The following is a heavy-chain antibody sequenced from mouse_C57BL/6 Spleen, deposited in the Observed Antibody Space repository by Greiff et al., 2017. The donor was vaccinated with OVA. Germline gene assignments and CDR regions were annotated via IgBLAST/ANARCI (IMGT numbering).Heavy chain of an antibody. Sequence: VQLQQSGAELVKPGASVKISCKASGYAFSSYWMNWVKQRPGKGLEWIGQIYPGDGDTNYNGKFKGKATLTADKSSSTAYMQLSSLTSEDSAVYFCARGWLLRGEYYFDYWGQGTTLTVSS. V-gene: IGHV1-80*01. CDR3: ARGWLLRGEYYFDY. CDR2: IYPGDGDT. CDR1: GYAFSSYW. D-gene: IGHD2-3*01. J-gene: IGHJ2*01.